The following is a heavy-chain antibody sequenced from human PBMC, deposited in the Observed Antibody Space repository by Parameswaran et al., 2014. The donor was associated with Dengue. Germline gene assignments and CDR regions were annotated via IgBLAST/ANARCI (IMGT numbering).Heavy chain of an antibody. D-gene: IGHD3-10*01. Sequence: RLVRQAPGQGLEWMGWISADNGDTNFTQKLQGRVTMTTDTSTSTAYMELRSLRSDDTAVYYCAGTLRAMVRGVITYDPFDIWGQGTMVTVSS. J-gene: IGHJ3*02. V-gene: IGHV1-18*01. CDR3: AGTLRAMVRGVITYDPFDI. CDR2: ISADNGDT.